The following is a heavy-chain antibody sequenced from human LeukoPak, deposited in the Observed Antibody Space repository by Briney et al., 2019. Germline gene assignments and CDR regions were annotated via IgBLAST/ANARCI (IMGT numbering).Heavy chain of an antibody. CDR3: ARGIATITQDPFDV. Sequence: SETLSLTCTVSGGSISNYYWSWLRQSAGKGLEWIGRIHSSGSTNFNPSLRSRVTMSADTSKHQFSLWLTSMTAADTALYYCARGIATITQDPFDVWGLGTMVTVSS. J-gene: IGHJ3*01. CDR1: GGSISNYY. D-gene: IGHD1-26*01. V-gene: IGHV4-4*07. CDR2: IHSSGST.